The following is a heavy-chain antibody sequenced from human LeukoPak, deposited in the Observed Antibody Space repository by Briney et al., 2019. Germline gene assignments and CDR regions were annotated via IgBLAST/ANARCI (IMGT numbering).Heavy chain of an antibody. CDR1: GFTFSSYA. CDR2: ISYDGSNK. J-gene: IGHJ4*02. D-gene: IGHD3-10*01. CDR3: ARPVRWFGELYYFDY. V-gene: IGHV3-30-3*01. Sequence: PGRSLRLSCAASGFTFSSYAMHWARQAPGKGLEWVAVISYDGSNKYYADSVKGRFTISRDNSKNTLYLQMNSLRAEDTAVYYCARPVRWFGELYYFDYWGQGTLVTVSS.